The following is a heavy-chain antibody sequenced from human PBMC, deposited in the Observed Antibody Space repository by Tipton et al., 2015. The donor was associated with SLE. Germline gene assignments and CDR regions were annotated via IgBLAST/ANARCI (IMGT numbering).Heavy chain of an antibody. CDR2: IYDSGS. J-gene: IGHJ4*02. CDR1: GGSINDYY. V-gene: IGHV4-59*07. Sequence: TLSLTCIVSGGSINDYYWGWIRQSPGKGLEWIASIYDSGSNYNPSLKNRVTTSLDTSKSQFSLRLTPVTAADTAVYYCTGVGSGPGTDYWGQGRLVIVSS. CDR3: TGVGSGPGTDY. D-gene: IGHD6-13*01.